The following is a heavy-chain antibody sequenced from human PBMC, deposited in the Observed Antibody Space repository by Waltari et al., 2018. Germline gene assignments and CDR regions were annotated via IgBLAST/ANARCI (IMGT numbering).Heavy chain of an antibody. D-gene: IGHD2-8*01. J-gene: IGHJ1*01. CDR3: SRSMVH. CDR2: IKEDGSEK. CDR1: GFTFSRYW. Sequence: EVQLVESGGGLVQPGGSLRLSCAASGFTFSRYWMSWVRQAPGKGLECVANIKEDGSEKYYVDSVKGRFTISRDNAKNSVYLQRNSLRAEDTAVYYCSRSMVHWGQGTLVTVSS. V-gene: IGHV3-7*03.